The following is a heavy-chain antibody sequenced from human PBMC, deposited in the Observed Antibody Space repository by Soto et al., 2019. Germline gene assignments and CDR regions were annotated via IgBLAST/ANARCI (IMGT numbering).Heavy chain of an antibody. CDR2: INPNSGGT. D-gene: IGHD4-17*01. CDR3: ARAPDGYGDYGGLDY. V-gene: IGHV1-2*04. J-gene: IGHJ4*02. CDR1: GYTFTGYY. Sequence: ASVKVSCKASGYTFTGYYMHWVRQAPGQGLEWMGWINPNSGGTNYAQKFQGWVTMTRDTSISTAYMELSRLRSDDTAVYYCARAPDGYGDYGGLDYWGQGTLVTVSS.